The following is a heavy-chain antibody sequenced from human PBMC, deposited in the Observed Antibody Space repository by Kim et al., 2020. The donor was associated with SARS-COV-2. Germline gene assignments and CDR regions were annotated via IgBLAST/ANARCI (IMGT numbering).Heavy chain of an antibody. V-gene: IGHV3-23*01. J-gene: IGHJ2*01. D-gene: IGHD3-22*01. CDR1: GFTFSSYA. CDR2: ISGSGGST. Sequence: GGSLRLSCAASGFTFSSYAMSWVRQAPGKGLEWVSAISGSGGSTYYADSVKGRFTISRDNSKNTLYLQMNSLRAEDTAVYYCAKAPRSSGYVRTWYFDLWGRGTLVTVSS. CDR3: AKAPRSSGYVRTWYFDL.